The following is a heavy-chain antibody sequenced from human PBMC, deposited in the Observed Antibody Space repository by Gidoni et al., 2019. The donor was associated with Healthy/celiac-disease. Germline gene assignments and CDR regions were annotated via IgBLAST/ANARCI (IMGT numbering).Heavy chain of an antibody. CDR1: GGTFSSYD. V-gene: IGHV1-69*09. J-gene: IGHJ5*02. Sequence: QVQLVQSGAEVKKPGSSVKVSCQACGGTFSSYDISWVRQAPGQGLEWLGRIIPILCIANYSQKCQGIVTITADKSKSTAYMELRSLRSEDTAVYYCARVLDAPKTHCSSTSCYGFSWFDPWGQGTLVTVSS. CDR2: IIPILCIA. D-gene: IGHD2-2*01. CDR3: ARVLDAPKTHCSSTSCYGFSWFDP.